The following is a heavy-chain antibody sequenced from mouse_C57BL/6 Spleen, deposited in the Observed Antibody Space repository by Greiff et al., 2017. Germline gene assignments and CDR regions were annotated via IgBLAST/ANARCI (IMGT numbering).Heavy chain of an antibody. J-gene: IGHJ4*01. Sequence: EVQLLQSGPELVKPGASVKIPCKASGYTFTDYNMDWVKQSHGKSLEWIGDIIPNNGGTIYNQKFKGKATLTVDKSSSTAYMGLRSLTSEDTAVXDCARWGISYDYDGDYAMDYWGQGTSVTVSA. CDR2: IIPNNGGT. V-gene: IGHV1-18*01. CDR1: GYTFTDYN. D-gene: IGHD2-4*01. CDR3: ARWGISYDYDGDYAMDY.